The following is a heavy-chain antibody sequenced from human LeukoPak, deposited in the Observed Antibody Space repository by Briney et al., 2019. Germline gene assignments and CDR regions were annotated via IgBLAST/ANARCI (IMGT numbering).Heavy chain of an antibody. CDR1: GFIFNCYA. CDR3: AKGLEPGAFDI. Sequence: GGSLRLSCAASGFIFNCYAMNWVRQAPGKGLEWVSAISGGGHSTYYADSVKGRFTISRDNSKNTLYLQMNSLRAEDTAVYFCAKGLEPGAFDIWGQGTRVTVPS. D-gene: IGHD1-1*01. V-gene: IGHV3-23*01. J-gene: IGHJ3*02. CDR2: ISGGGHST.